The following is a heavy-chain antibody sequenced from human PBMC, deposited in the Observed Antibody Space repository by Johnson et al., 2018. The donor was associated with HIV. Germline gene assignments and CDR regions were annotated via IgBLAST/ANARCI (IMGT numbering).Heavy chain of an antibody. CDR2: ISFDGSKE. D-gene: IGHD2-21*01. Sequence: QVLLVESGGGVVQPGKSLTLSCVGSGLSFSNFGIHWVRQAPGKGPEWVAVISFDGSKEYYVDYVKGRFTISRDNSKNTLYLQMNSLRTEDTAVYYFAKAHCPGCDGFDIWGQGTMVTVSS. CDR3: AKAHCPGCDGFDI. J-gene: IGHJ3*02. CDR1: GLSFSNFG. V-gene: IGHV3-30*18.